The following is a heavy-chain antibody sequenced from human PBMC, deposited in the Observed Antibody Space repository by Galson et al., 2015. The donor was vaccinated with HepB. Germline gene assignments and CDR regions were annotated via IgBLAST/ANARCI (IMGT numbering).Heavy chain of an antibody. CDR3: ARDDVWSGPPIDS. V-gene: IGHV3-74*01. CDR1: GFTLSHFW. CDR2: ISSNGSNT. J-gene: IGHJ4*02. Sequence: SLRLSCAASGFTLSHFWMHWVRQSPGKGLVWVSRISSNGSNTEYAHSVRGRFTISRDNARNTLYLQMDRLRVEDTAVYFCARDDVWSGPPIDSWGQGTLVTVSS. D-gene: IGHD3-3*01.